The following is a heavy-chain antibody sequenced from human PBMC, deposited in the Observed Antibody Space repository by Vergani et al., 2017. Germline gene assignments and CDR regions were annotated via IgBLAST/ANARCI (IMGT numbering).Heavy chain of an antibody. CDR1: GFTFSSYG. CDR3: AKGRRWLQLRPFDY. J-gene: IGHJ4*02. D-gene: IGHD5-24*01. V-gene: IGHV3-33*06. Sequence: QVQLVESGGGVVQPGRSLRLSCAASGFTFSSYGMHWVRQAPGKGLEWVAVIWYDGSNKYYADSVKGRFTISRDNSKNTLYLQMNSLRAEDTAVYYCAKGRRWLQLRPFDYWGQGTLVTVSS. CDR2: IWYDGSNK.